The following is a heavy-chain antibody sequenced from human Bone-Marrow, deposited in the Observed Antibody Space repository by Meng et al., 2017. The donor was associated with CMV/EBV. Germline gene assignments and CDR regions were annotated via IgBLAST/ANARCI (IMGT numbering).Heavy chain of an antibody. D-gene: IGHD6-13*01. V-gene: IGHV1-69*10. J-gene: IGHJ5*02. CDR1: GGTFSSYA. Sequence: KASGGTFSSYAISWLRQAPGQGLEWMGGLIPILGIANYAQKFQGRFTITADKSTSTAYMELSSLRSEDTAVYYCARDSREAAAGWFDPWGQGTLVTVSS. CDR3: ARDSREAAAGWFDP. CDR2: LIPILGIA.